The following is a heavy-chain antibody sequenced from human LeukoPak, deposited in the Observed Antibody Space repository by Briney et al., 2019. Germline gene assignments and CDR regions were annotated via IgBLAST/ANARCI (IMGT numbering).Heavy chain of an antibody. J-gene: IGHJ5*01. CDR2: LSSSGGST. CDR3: AKAGTDSSGYYIDS. CDR1: GFTFSSYA. V-gene: IGHV3-23*01. Sequence: PGGSLRLSCAASGFTFSSYAMSWVRQAPGKGLEWVSALSSSGGSTYYADSVKGRFTISRDNSKKTLYVQMNSLRAEDTAVYYCAKAGTDSSGYYIDSWGQGTLVTVSS. D-gene: IGHD3-22*01.